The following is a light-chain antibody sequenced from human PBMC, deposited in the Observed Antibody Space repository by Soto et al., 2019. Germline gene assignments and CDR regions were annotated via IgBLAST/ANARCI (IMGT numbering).Light chain of an antibody. V-gene: IGLV1-47*01. CDR3: AAWDNSLGGPV. CDR1: SSNIGSNY. CDR2: RNN. J-gene: IGLJ2*01. Sequence: QSVLTQPPSASGTPGQRVTISCSGSSSNIGSNYVYWYQQLPGTAPKLLIYRNNQRPSGVPDRFSGSKSGTSASLAISGLGSEDEADYYCAAWDNSLGGPVFGGGTKLTVL.